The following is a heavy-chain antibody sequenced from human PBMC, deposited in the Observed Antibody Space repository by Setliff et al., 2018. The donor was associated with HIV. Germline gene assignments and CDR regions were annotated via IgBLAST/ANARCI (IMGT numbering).Heavy chain of an antibody. J-gene: IGHJ3*02. Sequence: SLRLSCAASGFTFSSYAMHWVRQAPGKGLEWVAVVSYDGSNTYYADSVKGRFTISRDNSKNTLFLQLNSLRAEDTAVYYCANRQFKAFHIWGQGTMVTVSS. V-gene: IGHV3-30*04. CDR2: VSYDGSNT. CDR1: GFTFSSYA. D-gene: IGHD6-19*01. CDR3: ANRQFKAFHI.